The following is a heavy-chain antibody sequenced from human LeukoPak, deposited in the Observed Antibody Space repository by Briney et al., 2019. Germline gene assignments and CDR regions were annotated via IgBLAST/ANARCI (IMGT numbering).Heavy chain of an antibody. V-gene: IGHV3-43*01. CDR1: GFTFDDYT. J-gene: IGHJ4*02. Sequence: GGSLRLSCAASGFTFDDYTMHWVRQTPGKGLEWVSLITWDASRTYYADSVKGRFTISRDNSRNSLSLQMNSLRPEDTAFYYCAKDIGYSDAIGLVDYWGQGTLVTVSS. CDR2: ITWDASRT. D-gene: IGHD5-18*01. CDR3: AKDIGYSDAIGLVDY.